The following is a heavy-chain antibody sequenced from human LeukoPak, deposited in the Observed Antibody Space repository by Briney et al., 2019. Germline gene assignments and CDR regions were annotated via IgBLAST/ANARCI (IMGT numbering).Heavy chain of an antibody. CDR2: INPNSGGT. J-gene: IGHJ3*02. Sequence: ASVKVSCKASGYTFTAYHMHWVRQAPGQGLEWMGRINPNSGGTNYPQKFQGRATMTRDTSISTAYMELSRLRSDDTAVYYCARDLRYCSSTSCPSKDASDTWGQGTMVTVSS. CDR3: ARDLRYCSSTSCPSKDASDT. V-gene: IGHV1-2*06. CDR1: GYTFTAYH. D-gene: IGHD2-2*01.